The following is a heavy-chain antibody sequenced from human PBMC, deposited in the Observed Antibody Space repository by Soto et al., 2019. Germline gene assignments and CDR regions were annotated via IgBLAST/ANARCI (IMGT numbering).Heavy chain of an antibody. Sequence: SVKVSCKASGGTFSSYAISWVRQAPGQGLEWMGGIIPIFGTANYAQKFQGRVTITADESTSTAYMELSSLRSEDTAVYYCAGSVIVVVPAAHLDYYYGMDVWGQGTTVPVSS. V-gene: IGHV1-69*13. CDR2: IIPIFGTA. CDR1: GGTFSSYA. J-gene: IGHJ6*02. CDR3: AGSVIVVVPAAHLDYYYGMDV. D-gene: IGHD2-2*01.